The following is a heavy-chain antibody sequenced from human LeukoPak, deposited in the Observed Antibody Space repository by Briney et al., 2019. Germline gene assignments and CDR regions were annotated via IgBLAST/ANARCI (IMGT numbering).Heavy chain of an antibody. CDR2: ISGSGSTT. J-gene: IGHJ3*02. CDR1: GFTFSSYG. CDR3: ARPRLEYCSGGSCFDAFDI. V-gene: IGHV3-23*01. Sequence: PGGSLRLSCAASGFTFSSYGISWVRQAPGKGLEWVSAISGSGSTTYYADSVKGRFTISRDNSKNTLFLQMNSLTAEDTAIYSCARPRLEYCSGGSCFDAFDIWGQGTMVTVSS. D-gene: IGHD2-15*01.